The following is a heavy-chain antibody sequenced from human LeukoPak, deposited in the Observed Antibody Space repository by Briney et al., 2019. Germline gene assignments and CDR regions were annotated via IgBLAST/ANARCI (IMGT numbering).Heavy chain of an antibody. CDR2: ITGIGGST. CDR1: RFTLTSFA. J-gene: IGHJ4*02. CDR3: AKVISGSYSYSDY. Sequence: RGSLRLSRAASRFTLTSFATSWVPPAPEKRLEWVSAITGIGGSTYYADSVKGRFTICRDNSKNTLYLQMNSLRAEDTAVYYCAKVISGSYSYSDYWGQGTLVTVSS. V-gene: IGHV3-23*01. D-gene: IGHD1-26*01.